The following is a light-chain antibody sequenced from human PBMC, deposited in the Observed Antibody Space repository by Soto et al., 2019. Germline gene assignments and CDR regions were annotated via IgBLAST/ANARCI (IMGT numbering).Light chain of an antibody. J-gene: IGLJ1*01. CDR1: SNDVGGYNY. Sequence: QSVLTQRASVSGSPGQSITISCTGTSNDVGGYNYVSWYQHHPGKAPKLMIYEVSDRPSGVSNRFSGSKSGNTASLTISGLQAEDEADYYCSSYTGSNIRYVFGTGTKVTVL. CDR3: SSYTGSNIRYV. V-gene: IGLV2-14*01. CDR2: EVS.